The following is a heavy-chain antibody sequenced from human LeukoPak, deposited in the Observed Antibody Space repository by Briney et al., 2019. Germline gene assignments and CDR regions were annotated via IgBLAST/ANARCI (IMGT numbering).Heavy chain of an antibody. CDR2: MNSNSGDT. V-gene: IGHV1-8*01. CDR3: ARGLHSGGYYFMGL. D-gene: IGHD1-26*01. CDR1: GYTFSSYD. Sequence: ASVKVSCKASGYTFSSYDIHWVRQAPGQGLEWMGWMNSNSGDTGSAQEFRDRVTMTKNTPISTAYIELSSLRSDDTGMYYCARGLHSGGYYFMGLWGQGTLVTVSS. J-gene: IGHJ1*01.